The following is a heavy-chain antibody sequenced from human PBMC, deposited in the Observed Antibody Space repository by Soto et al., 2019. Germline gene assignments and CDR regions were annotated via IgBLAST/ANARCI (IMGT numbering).Heavy chain of an antibody. Sequence: PGGSLRLSCAASGFTFSSYSMNWVRQAPGKGLEWVSYISSSSSTIYYADSVKGRFTISRDNAKNSLYLQMNSLRDEDTAVYYCARDAPDITMIVVADTDAFDIWGQGTMVTVSS. J-gene: IGHJ3*02. CDR1: GFTFSSYS. D-gene: IGHD3-22*01. CDR2: ISSSSSTI. CDR3: ARDAPDITMIVVADTDAFDI. V-gene: IGHV3-48*02.